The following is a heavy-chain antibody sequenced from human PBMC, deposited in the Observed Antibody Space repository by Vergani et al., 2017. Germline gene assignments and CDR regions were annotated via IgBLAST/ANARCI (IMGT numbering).Heavy chain of an antibody. CDR3: ASSYQVLYEGYAFDI. J-gene: IGHJ3*02. CDR1: GGSISSGSYY. Sequence: QVQLQESGSGLVKPSQTLSLTCTVSGGSISSGSYYWNWIRQPAGKGLEWLGRNYTSGSTNYNPSLKSRVTMSVDTSTNQFSLKLSSVTAADTAGYCCASSYQVLYEGYAFDIWGQGTMVTVSS. D-gene: IGHD2-2*02. CDR2: NYTSGST. V-gene: IGHV4-61*02.